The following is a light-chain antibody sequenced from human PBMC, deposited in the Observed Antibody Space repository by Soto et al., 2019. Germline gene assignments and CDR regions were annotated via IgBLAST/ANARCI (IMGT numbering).Light chain of an antibody. V-gene: IGKV3-15*01. Sequence: EIVMTQSPATLSVSPGERATPSCRASQSISTELAWYQQKPGQPPRLLIYSASTRATGVPARFTGGGSGSEFTLTISGLQSEDFAVYYCQQGHNWPLTFGQGTRLEI. CDR2: SAS. CDR1: QSISTE. J-gene: IGKJ2*01. CDR3: QQGHNWPLT.